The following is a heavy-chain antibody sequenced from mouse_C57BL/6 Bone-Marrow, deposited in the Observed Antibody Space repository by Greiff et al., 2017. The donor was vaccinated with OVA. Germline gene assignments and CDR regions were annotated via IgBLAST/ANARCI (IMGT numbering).Heavy chain of an antibody. D-gene: IGHD2-4*01. Sequence: QVTLKVCGPGILQPSQTLSLTCSFSGFSLSTFGMGVGWIRQPSGKGLEWLAHIWWDDDKYYNPALKSRLTISKDTSKNQVFLKIANVDTADTATYYCARKLRRGGYYAMDYWGQGTSVTVSS. CDR2: IWWDDDK. CDR3: ARKLRRGGYYAMDY. CDR1: GFSLSTFGMG. V-gene: IGHV8-8*01. J-gene: IGHJ4*01.